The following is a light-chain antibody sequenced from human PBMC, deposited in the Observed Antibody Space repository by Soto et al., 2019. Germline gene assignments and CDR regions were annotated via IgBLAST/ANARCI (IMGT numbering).Light chain of an antibody. V-gene: IGKV1-5*03. Sequence: DIQITQSPSTLSGSVADRVTITCRSSQTISSWLAWYQQKPGKAPKLLIYKASTLKSGVPSRFSGSGSGTEFTLTISSLQPDDFATYYCQQYNSYSRTFGQGTKVDI. CDR1: QTISSW. CDR3: QQYNSYSRT. J-gene: IGKJ1*01. CDR2: KAS.